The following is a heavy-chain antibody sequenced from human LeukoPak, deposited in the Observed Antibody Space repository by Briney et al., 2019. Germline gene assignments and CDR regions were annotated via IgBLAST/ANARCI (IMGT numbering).Heavy chain of an antibody. D-gene: IGHD5-18*01. V-gene: IGHV1-18*01. CDR2: ISAYNGNT. CDR1: GYTFTSYG. J-gene: IGHJ6*03. Sequence: ASVKVSCKASGYTFTSYGISWVRQAPGQGLEWMGWISAYNGNTNYAQKLQGRVTMTEDTSTDTAYMELSSLRSEDTAVYYCATLAIPGYSYGSSQPLRYYYYYMDVWGKGTTVTVSS. CDR3: ATLAIPGYSYGSSQPLRYYYYYMDV.